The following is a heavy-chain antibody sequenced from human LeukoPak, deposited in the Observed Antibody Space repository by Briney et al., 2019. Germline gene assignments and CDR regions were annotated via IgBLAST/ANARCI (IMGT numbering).Heavy chain of an antibody. J-gene: IGHJ4*02. Sequence: SETLSLTRTVSVCSLSSSDYYWVWIRQPPGKGLEWIGSIYYSGNTYYNPSLKSRVTISVDTSKNQFSLKLNSVTAADAAVYYCARNDSSGYFDYWGQGTLVTVSS. CDR1: VCSLSSSDYY. D-gene: IGHD3-22*01. V-gene: IGHV4-39*01. CDR2: IYYSGNT. CDR3: ARNDSSGYFDY.